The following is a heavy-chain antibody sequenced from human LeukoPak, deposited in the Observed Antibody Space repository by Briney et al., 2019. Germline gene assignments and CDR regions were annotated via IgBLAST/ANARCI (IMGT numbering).Heavy chain of an antibody. Sequence: PSETLSLTCTLSGDSISSSSFYWAWIRQPPGKGLEWIGYIYTSGSTNYNPSLKSRVTISVDTSKNQFSLKLSSVTAADTAVYYCARHCTNGVCYPGNWYFDLWGRGTLVTVSS. D-gene: IGHD2-8*01. CDR2: IYTSGST. CDR3: ARHCTNGVCYPGNWYFDL. J-gene: IGHJ2*01. V-gene: IGHV4-61*05. CDR1: GDSISSSSFY.